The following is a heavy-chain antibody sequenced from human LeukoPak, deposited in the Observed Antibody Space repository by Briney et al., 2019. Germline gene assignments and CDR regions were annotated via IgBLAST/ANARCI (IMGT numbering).Heavy chain of an antibody. CDR2: IRSKANSYAT. CDR3: ARDRWYAMEV. Sequence: GGSLRLSWAASGFTFSGSAIHWVRQASGKGLEGVGSIRSKANSYATAYAASVKGRFTISRDDSKNTAYLQMNSLKTEDTAVYYCARDRWYAMEVWGKGTTVTVPS. V-gene: IGHV3-73*01. J-gene: IGHJ6*04. D-gene: IGHD6-13*01. CDR1: GFTFSGSA.